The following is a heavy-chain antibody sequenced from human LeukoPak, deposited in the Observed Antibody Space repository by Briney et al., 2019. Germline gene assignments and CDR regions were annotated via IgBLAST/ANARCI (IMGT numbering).Heavy chain of an antibody. D-gene: IGHD2-2*02. Sequence: SETLSLTCTVSGGSISSYYWSWIRQPPGKGLEWIGYIYYSGSTNYNPSLKSRVTISVDTSKNQFPLKLSSVTAADTAVYYCARLAEGYCSSTSCYTVTPYYYYMDVWGKGTTVTVSS. CDR2: IYYSGST. CDR3: ARLAEGYCSSTSCYTVTPYYYYMDV. J-gene: IGHJ6*03. CDR1: GGSISSYY. V-gene: IGHV4-59*08.